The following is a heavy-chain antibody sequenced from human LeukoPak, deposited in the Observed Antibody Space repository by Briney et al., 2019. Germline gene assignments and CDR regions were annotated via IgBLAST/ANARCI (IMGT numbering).Heavy chain of an antibody. J-gene: IGHJ4*02. Sequence: GSLRPSCAASGFTFSSYGMHWVRQAPGKGLEWIGEINHSGNTNYNPSLKSRVTISLDTSKNHFSLKLSSVTAADTALYYCALGLWVTEDVATAEAFDYWGQGTLVTVSS. CDR1: GFTFSSYG. D-gene: IGHD6-13*01. CDR3: ALGLWVTEDVATAEAFDY. CDR2: INHSGNT. V-gene: IGHV4-34*08.